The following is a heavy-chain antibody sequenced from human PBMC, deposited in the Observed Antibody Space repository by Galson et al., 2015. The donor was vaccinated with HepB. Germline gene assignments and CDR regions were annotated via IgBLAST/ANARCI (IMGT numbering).Heavy chain of an antibody. CDR1: GYTFTSYG. CDR3: ARDSAWGYCSRTSGSGITEAFDI. CDR2: ISADNGNT. J-gene: IGHJ3*02. Sequence: SGAEVKKPGASVKVSCKASGYTFTSYGISWVRQAPGQGLEWMGWISADNGNTNYAQKLPGSVTMTTDTSTSTAYMELRSLRSDDTAVYYCARDSAWGYCSRTSGSGITEAFDIWGQGTMVTVSS. V-gene: IGHV1-18*04. D-gene: IGHD2-2*01.